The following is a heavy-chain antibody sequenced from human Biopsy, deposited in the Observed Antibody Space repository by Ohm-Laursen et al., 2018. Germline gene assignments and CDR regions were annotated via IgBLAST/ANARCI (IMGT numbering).Heavy chain of an antibody. J-gene: IGHJ4*02. D-gene: IGHD3-22*01. CDR2: INWNSNNI. CDR1: GFTFDDYA. Sequence: SLRLSCTASGFTFDDYAMHWVRQAPGKGLEWVSGINWNSNNINYADSVKGRFTISRDNAKNSLYLQMNSLRPEDTALYYCAKGLYDTSGYYISVFDYWGQGTLVTVSP. CDR3: AKGLYDTSGYYISVFDY. V-gene: IGHV3-9*01.